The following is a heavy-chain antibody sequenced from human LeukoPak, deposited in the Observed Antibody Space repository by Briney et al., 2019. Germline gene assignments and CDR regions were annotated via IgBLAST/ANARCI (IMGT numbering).Heavy chain of an antibody. D-gene: IGHD2-2*01. J-gene: IGHJ6*04. CDR2: IYYSGST. Sequence: SETLSLTCTVSGGSISSSSYYWGWIRQPPGKGLEWIGSIYYSGSTYYNPSLKSRVTISVDTSKNQFSLKLSSVTAPDTAVYYCARQVDTSRGAVWGKGTTVTVSS. CDR3: ARQVDTSRGAV. V-gene: IGHV4-39*01. CDR1: GGSISSSSYY.